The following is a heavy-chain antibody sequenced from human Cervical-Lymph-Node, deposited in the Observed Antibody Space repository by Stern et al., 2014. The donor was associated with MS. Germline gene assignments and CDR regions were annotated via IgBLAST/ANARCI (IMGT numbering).Heavy chain of an antibody. CDR2: ISYDGNDK. Sequence: QVQLVESGGGVVQPGRSLRLSCAASGFIFRTYGMHWVRQAPGKGLEWVAVISYDGNDKYSADSVKGRFTISRDNSKNTLYLQMNNLKTEDTAVYYCAKDSHSRTTYHYYAMDVWGQGTTVAVSS. CDR3: AKDSHSRTTYHYYAMDV. V-gene: IGHV3-30*18. D-gene: IGHD1-1*01. J-gene: IGHJ6*02. CDR1: GFIFRTYG.